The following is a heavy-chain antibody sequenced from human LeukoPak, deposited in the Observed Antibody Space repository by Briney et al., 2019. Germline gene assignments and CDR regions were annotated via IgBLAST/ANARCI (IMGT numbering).Heavy chain of an antibody. CDR2: IIPILGIA. V-gene: IGHV1-69*04. CDR3: ARDRKAGPTYYYYGMDV. CDR1: GGTFSSYA. Sequence: SVKVSCKASGGTFSSYAISWVRQAPGQGLEWMGRIIPILGIANYAQKFQGRVTITADKSTSTAYMELSSLRSEDTAVYYCARDRKAGPTYYYYGMDVWGQGTTVTVSS. J-gene: IGHJ6*02.